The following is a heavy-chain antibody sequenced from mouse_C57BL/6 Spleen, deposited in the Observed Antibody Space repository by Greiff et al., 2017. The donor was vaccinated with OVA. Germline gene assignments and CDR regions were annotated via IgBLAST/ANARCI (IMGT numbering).Heavy chain of an antibody. Sequence: VQLKQSGPELVKPGASVKIPCKASGYTFTDYNMDWVKQSHGKSLEWIGDINPNNGGTIYNQKFKGKATLTVDKSSSAAYMELRSLTSEDTAVYYCARAYYELYWYFDVWGTGTTVTVSS. V-gene: IGHV1-18*01. CDR1: GYTFTDYN. D-gene: IGHD1-1*01. J-gene: IGHJ1*03. CDR2: INPNNGGT. CDR3: ARAYYELYWYFDV.